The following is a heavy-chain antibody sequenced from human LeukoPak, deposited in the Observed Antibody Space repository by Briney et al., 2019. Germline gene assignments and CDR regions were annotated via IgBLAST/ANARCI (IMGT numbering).Heavy chain of an antibody. J-gene: IGHJ3*02. CDR2: IRIKAYGETT. CDR3: TRGPLWAFDI. CDR1: GFTFGDYP. Sequence: GGSLRLSCTASGFTFGDYPMTWFRQAPGKGLEWIGFIRIKAYGETTESAASVKGRFTISRDDSKSIAYLQMNGLKTEDTAVYYCTRGPLWAFDIWGQGTMVTVSS. V-gene: IGHV3-49*03.